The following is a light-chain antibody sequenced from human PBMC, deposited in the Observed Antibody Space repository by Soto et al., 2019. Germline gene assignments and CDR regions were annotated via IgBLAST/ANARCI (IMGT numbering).Light chain of an antibody. CDR1: QSVSSN. J-gene: IGKJ1*01. V-gene: IGKV3-15*01. Sequence: TQSAAPLSVSTGERATLSCRASQSVSSNLAWYQQKPGQAPKLLIYGASSRDTGVPARFSGSGSGTEFTLTISSLQSEDFAAYSCQQYNKCLRTFGQGTKVDIK. CDR3: QQYNKCLRT. CDR2: GAS.